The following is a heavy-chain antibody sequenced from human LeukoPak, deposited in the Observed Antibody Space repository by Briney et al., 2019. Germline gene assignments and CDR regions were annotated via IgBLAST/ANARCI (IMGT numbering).Heavy chain of an antibody. CDR2: ISSRGSSI. Sequence: GGSQRLSCAASGFTFSDYYMSWIRQAPGKGLEWVSYISSRGSSIYYADSLKGRFTISRDNAKNSLYLQMNSLRPEGTAVYYCARDGKAVAADFDYWGQGTLVTVSS. J-gene: IGHJ4*02. D-gene: IGHD6-19*01. CDR1: GFTFSDYY. V-gene: IGHV3-11*01. CDR3: ARDGKAVAADFDY.